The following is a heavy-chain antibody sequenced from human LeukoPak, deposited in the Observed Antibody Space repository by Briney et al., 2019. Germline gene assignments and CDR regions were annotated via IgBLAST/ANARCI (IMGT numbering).Heavy chain of an antibody. J-gene: IGHJ4*02. CDR2: ISYDGSNK. V-gene: IGHV3-30*19. CDR1: GFTFTTYG. CDR3: ARNYASGTYDFGY. Sequence: GGSLRLSCAAAGFTFTTYGIHWVRQAPGKGLEWLAVISYDGSNKYYADSVKGRFAISRDNSKNTVYLQMNSLRAEDTAVYYCARNYASGTYDFGYWGQGALVTVSS. D-gene: IGHD3-10*01.